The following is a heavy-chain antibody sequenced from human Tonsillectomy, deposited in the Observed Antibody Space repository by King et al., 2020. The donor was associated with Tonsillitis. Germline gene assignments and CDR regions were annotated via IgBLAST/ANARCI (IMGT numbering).Heavy chain of an antibody. D-gene: IGHD2-15*01. CDR3: ARLLGGIFSIYY. CDR2: IDPSGSYI. Sequence: VQLVESGAEVKKPGESLRISCKGSGYSFTSYWISWVRQMPGKGLEWMGRIDPSGSYINYSPSFQGHVTISADKSISTAYLQWSSLKASDTAMYYCARLLGGIFSIYYWGQGTLVTVSS. J-gene: IGHJ4*02. V-gene: IGHV5-10-1*03. CDR1: GYSFTSYW.